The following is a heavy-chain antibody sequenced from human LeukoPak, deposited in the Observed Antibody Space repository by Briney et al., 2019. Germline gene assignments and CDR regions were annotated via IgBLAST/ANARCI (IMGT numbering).Heavy chain of an antibody. CDR3: ARDALRYCSGGSCYSVGSWFDP. J-gene: IGHJ5*02. D-gene: IGHD2-15*01. V-gene: IGHV1-18*01. CDR1: GYTFTSYG. Sequence: ASVKVSRKASGYTFTSYGISWVRQAPGQGLEWMGWISAYNGNTNYAQKLQGRVTMTTDTSTSTAYMELRSLRSDDTAVYYCARDALRYCSGGSCYSVGSWFDPWGQGTLVTVSS. CDR2: ISAYNGNT.